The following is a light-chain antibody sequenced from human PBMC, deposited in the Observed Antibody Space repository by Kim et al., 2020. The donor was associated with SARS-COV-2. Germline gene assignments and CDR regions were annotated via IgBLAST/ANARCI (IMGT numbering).Light chain of an antibody. J-gene: IGLJ1*01. Sequence: VSPGQTASITCSGDKLGDKYACWYQQKPGQSPVLVIYQDSKRPSGIPERFSGSNSGNTATLTISGTRAMDEADYYCQAWDSSTLYVFGTGTKVTVL. CDR1: KLGDKY. CDR3: QAWDSSTLYV. CDR2: QDS. V-gene: IGLV3-1*01.